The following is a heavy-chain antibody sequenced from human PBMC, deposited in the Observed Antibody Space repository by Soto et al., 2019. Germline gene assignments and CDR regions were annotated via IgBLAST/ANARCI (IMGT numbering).Heavy chain of an antibody. D-gene: IGHD3-3*01. Sequence: KTSETLSLTCTVSGGSMTSYYWTWIRQPAGKGLEWIGRVYSSGGTHYNPSLKSRVTISLDTSKNQFSLRLLSVTDADTAVYFCARGQRFSDWFDPWGQGTLVTVS. J-gene: IGHJ5*02. CDR2: VYSSGGT. V-gene: IGHV4-4*07. CDR3: ARGQRFSDWFDP. CDR1: GGSMTSYY.